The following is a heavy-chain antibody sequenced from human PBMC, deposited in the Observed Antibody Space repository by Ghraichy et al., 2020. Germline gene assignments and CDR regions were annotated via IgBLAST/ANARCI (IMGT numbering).Heavy chain of an antibody. V-gene: IGHV3-23*01. CDR3: AKGIAARNIVGAIFDY. Sequence: GESLNISCAASGFTFSSYAMSWVRQAPGKGLEWVSAISGSGGSTYYADSVKGRFTISRDNSKNTLYLQMNSLRAEDTAVYYCAKGIAARNIVGAIFDYWGQGTLVTVSS. CDR1: GFTFSSYA. CDR2: ISGSGGST. D-gene: IGHD1-26*01. J-gene: IGHJ4*02.